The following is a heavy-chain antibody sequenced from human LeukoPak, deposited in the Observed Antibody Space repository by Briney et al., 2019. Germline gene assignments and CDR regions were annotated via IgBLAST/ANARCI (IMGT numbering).Heavy chain of an antibody. CDR1: GFTFSSYA. V-gene: IGHV3-23*01. D-gene: IGHD3-22*01. CDR2: ISGSGGST. Sequence: GGSLRLSCAASGFTFSSYAMSWVRQAPGKGLEWVSAISGSGGSTYYADSVKGRFAISGDNSKNTLYLQMNSLRAEDTAVYYCAKDTWDYYDSSGYYFGAFDIWGQGTMVTVSS. J-gene: IGHJ3*02. CDR3: AKDTWDYYDSSGYYFGAFDI.